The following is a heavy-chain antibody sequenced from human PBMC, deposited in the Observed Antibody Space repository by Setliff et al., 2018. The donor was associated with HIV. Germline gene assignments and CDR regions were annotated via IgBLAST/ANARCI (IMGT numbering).Heavy chain of an antibody. J-gene: IGHJ5*02. Sequence: SVKVSCKASGGTFSSYVINWVRQAPGQGLEWMGGAIPMLGIANHVHKFQGRVTITTDESTSTAYMELSGLRSEDTAVYYCARDFGGYCSSMSCPGLFDPWGQGTLVTVSS. CDR2: AIPMLGIA. CDR3: ARDFGGYCSSMSCPGLFDP. CDR1: GGTFSSYV. V-gene: IGHV1-69*10. D-gene: IGHD2-2*01.